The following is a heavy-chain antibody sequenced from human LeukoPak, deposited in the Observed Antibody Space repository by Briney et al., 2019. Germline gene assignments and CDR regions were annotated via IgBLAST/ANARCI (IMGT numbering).Heavy chain of an antibody. J-gene: IGHJ6*02. CDR1: GYSISSGYY. CDR3: ARLSGYFPHYYYYYGMDV. V-gene: IGHV4-38-2*01. Sequence: SETLSLTCAVSGYSISSGYYWGWIRQPPGKGLEWIGSIYHSGSTYYNPSLKSRVTISVDTSKNQFSLKLSSVTAADTAVYYCARLSGYFPHYYYYYGMDVWGQGTTVTVSS. D-gene: IGHD3-3*01. CDR2: IYHSGST.